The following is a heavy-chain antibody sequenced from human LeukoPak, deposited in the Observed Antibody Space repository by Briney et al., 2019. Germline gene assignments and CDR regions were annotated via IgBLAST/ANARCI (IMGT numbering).Heavy chain of an antibody. D-gene: IGHD4-17*01. V-gene: IGHV1-46*01. CDR3: ARDVGAFDY. CDR2: ISPSGDSA. CDR1: GYSFTNYY. J-gene: IGHJ4*02. Sequence: ASVKVSCKTSGYSFTNYYMHGVRQAPGQGLAWMGIISPSGDSASYAQKFQGRLTMTRDTSTSTVYMELNSLRSEDTAVYYCARDVGAFDYWGQGTLVTVSS.